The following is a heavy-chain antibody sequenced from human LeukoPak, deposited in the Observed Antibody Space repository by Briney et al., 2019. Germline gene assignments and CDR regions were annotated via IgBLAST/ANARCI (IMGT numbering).Heavy chain of an antibody. CDR3: AKEIYGSGSYYNEGYFDY. Sequence: GGSLRLSCAASGFTFDDYAMHWVRQAPGKGLEWVSGISWNSGSIGYADSVKGRFTISRDNAKNSLYLQMNSLRAEDTALYYCAKEIYGSGSYYNEGYFDYWGQGTLVTVSS. J-gene: IGHJ4*02. V-gene: IGHV3-9*01. CDR2: ISWNSGSI. D-gene: IGHD3-10*01. CDR1: GFTFDDYA.